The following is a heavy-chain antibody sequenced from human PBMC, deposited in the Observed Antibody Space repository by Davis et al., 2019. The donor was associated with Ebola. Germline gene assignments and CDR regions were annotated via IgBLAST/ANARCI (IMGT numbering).Heavy chain of an antibody. V-gene: IGHV1-2*04. CDR2: INPNSGGT. D-gene: IGHD3-10*01. J-gene: IGHJ4*02. CDR1: GGTFSSYG. CDR3: ARVGVLGSWDY. Sequence: ASVKVSCKASGGTFSSYGISWVRQAPGQGLEWMGWINPNSGGTNYAQKFQGWVTMTRDTSISTAYMELSRLRSDDTAVYYCARVGVLGSWDYWGQGTLVTVSS.